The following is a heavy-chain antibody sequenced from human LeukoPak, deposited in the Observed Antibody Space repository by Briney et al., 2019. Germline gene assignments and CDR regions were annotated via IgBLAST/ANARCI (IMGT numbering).Heavy chain of an antibody. CDR3: ARDGSGSYPDY. V-gene: IGHV4-34*01. D-gene: IGHD3-10*01. J-gene: IGHJ4*02. CDR1: GGSFSGCY. Sequence: SETLSLTCAVYGGSFSGCYWSWIRQPPGKGLEWIGEINHSGRTNYNPSLKSRVTISVDSSKNQFSLKLSSVTPEDTAVYYCARDGSGSYPDYWGQGTLVTVSS. CDR2: INHSGRT.